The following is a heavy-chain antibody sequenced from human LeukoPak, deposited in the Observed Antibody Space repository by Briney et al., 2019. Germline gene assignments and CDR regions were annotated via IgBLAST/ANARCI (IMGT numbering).Heavy chain of an antibody. CDR2: IYCSGST. Sequence: SETLSLTCTVSGGSISSYYWSWIRQPPGKGLEWIGYIYCSGSTKYNPSLKSRVTISVDTSKNQFSLKLSSVTAADTAVYYCARQRRYDADAFDVWGQGTMVTVSS. CDR1: GGSISSYY. CDR3: ARQRRYDADAFDV. D-gene: IGHD2-2*01. V-gene: IGHV4-59*08. J-gene: IGHJ3*01.